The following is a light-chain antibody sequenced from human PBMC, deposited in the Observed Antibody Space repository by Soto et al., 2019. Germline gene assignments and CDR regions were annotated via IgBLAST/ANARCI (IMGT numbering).Light chain of an antibody. CDR1: ESVYINS. Sequence: EIVLTQSPGTLSLSPGESATLSCKASESVYINSFAWYYQKPGQLPRLLIYGASIRATGIPDRFSGSGSGTDFVLSINRLEVEDSGMYYCQQYGASPFTFGPGTRVDIK. CDR3: QQYGASPFT. V-gene: IGKV3-20*01. J-gene: IGKJ3*01. CDR2: GAS.